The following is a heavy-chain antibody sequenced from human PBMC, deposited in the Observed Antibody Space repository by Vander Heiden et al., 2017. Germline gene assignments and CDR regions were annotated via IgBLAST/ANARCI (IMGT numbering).Heavy chain of an antibody. J-gene: IGHJ4*02. CDR3: AKDRSYGLLSFDY. CDR2: ISGSGGST. D-gene: IGHD5-18*01. CDR1: GFTFSSYG. Sequence: EVQLLESGGGLVQPGGSLRLSCAASGFTFSSYGMGWVRQAPGKGLGWVSAISGSGGSTYYADSVKGRFTISRDNSKNTLYLQMNSLRAEDTAVYYCAKDRSYGLLSFDYWGQGTLVTVSS. V-gene: IGHV3-23*01.